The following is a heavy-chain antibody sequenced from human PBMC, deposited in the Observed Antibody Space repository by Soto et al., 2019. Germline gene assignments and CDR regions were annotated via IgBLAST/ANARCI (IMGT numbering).Heavy chain of an antibody. J-gene: IGHJ4*02. D-gene: IGHD6-13*01. CDR3: ARAVSTHFDY. V-gene: IGHV4-31*03. CDR1: GASVSSGGYY. Sequence: SETLSLTCTVSGASVSSGGYYWTWIRQHPGKGLEWLGSIYYSGSTYSNPSLESRLTISVDTSQNQFSLELSSVTAADAATYYCARAVSTHFDYWGQGTLVTVSS. CDR2: IYYSGST.